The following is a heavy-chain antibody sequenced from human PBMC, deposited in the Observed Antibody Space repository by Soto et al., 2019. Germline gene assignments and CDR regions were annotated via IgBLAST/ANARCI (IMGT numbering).Heavy chain of an antibody. Sequence: SVKVSCEASGGTFSSYAISWVRQAPGQGLEWMGGIIPIFGTANYAQKFQGRVTITADESTSTAYMELSSLRSEDTAVYYCAGGVTYYYGSGSYPEYYYYYYGMDVWGQGTTVTVSS. V-gene: IGHV1-69*13. CDR2: IIPIFGTA. CDR1: GGTFSSYA. J-gene: IGHJ6*02. D-gene: IGHD3-10*01. CDR3: AGGVTYYYGSGSYPEYYYYYYGMDV.